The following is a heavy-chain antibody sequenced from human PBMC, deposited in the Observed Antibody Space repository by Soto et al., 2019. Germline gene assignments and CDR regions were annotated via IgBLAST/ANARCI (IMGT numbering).Heavy chain of an antibody. J-gene: IGHJ6*02. V-gene: IGHV5-10-1*01. CDR1: GYSFTSYW. D-gene: IGHD3-10*01. CDR3: ARLHIRIRRDPGTYGSGSYYNGYYYGMDV. CDR2: IDPSDSYT. Sequence: PGESLKISCKGSGYSFTSYWISWVSQMPGKGLEWMGRIDPSDSYTNYSPSFQGHVTISADKSISTAYLQWSSLKASDTAMYYCARLHIRIRRDPGTYGSGSYYNGYYYGMDVWGQGTTVTVSS.